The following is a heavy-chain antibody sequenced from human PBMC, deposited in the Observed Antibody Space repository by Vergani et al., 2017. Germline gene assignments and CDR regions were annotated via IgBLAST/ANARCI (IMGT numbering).Heavy chain of an antibody. CDR1: GFSLSTSGMC. D-gene: IGHD5-24*01. Sequence: QVPLRESGPALVKPTQTLTLPCTFSGFSLSTSGMCVSWLRQPPGKALEWLALIDWDDDKYYSTSLKTRLTISKDTSKNQVVLTMTNMDPVDTATYYCARSRDGYTTRVFDYWGQGTLVTVSS. CDR2: IDWDDDK. V-gene: IGHV2-70*01. J-gene: IGHJ4*02. CDR3: ARSRDGYTTRVFDY.